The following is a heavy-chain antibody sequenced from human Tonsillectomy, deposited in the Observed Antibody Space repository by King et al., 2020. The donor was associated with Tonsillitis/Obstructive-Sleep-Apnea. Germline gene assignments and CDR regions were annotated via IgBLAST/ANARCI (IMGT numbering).Heavy chain of an antibody. D-gene: IGHD3-10*01. V-gene: IGHV4-34*01. J-gene: IGHJ4*02. CDR1: GGSFSGYY. CDR3: ARGRSFGPDY. Sequence: VQLQQWGAGLLKPSETLSLTCAVYGGSFSGYYWSWIRQPPGKGLEWSGEINHSGSTNYNPSLKSRFTISVQTSKNQFSLKLSSVTAADTAVYYCARGRSFGPDYWGQGTLVTASS. CDR2: INHSGST.